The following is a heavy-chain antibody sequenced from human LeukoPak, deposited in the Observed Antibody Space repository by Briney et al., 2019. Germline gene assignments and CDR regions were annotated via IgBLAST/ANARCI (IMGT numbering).Heavy chain of an antibody. CDR2: INDSGST. Sequence: SETLSLTCTVSGGSISSYYWSWIRQPPGKGLEWIGYINDSGSTNYNPSLKSRVTISVDTSMNQLSLTLSSVTAADTAVYYCARFSPTMTVRGVIGWFDPWGQGTLVTVSS. CDR3: ARFSPTMTVRGVIGWFDP. V-gene: IGHV4-59*01. D-gene: IGHD3-10*01. CDR1: GGSISSYY. J-gene: IGHJ5*02.